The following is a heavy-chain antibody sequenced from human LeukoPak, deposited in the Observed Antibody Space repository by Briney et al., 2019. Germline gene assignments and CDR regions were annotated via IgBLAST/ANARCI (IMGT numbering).Heavy chain of an antibody. CDR1: GYSFSTYW. D-gene: IGHD6-19*01. CDR3: ARRDSSGWGFDP. V-gene: IGHV5-51*01. Sequence: GESLKIACEGSGYSFSTYWIGWVRQMPGKGLEWMGIIYPGDSETRYSPSFQGQVTISADKSISTAYLQWSSLKASDTAMYYCARRDSSGWGFDPWGQGTLVTVSS. CDR2: IYPGDSET. J-gene: IGHJ5*02.